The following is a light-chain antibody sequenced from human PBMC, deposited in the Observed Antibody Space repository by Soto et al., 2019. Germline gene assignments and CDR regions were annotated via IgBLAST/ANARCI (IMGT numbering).Light chain of an antibody. CDR3: QQYGSSPLT. CDR1: QSVKSSY. CDR2: GAS. Sequence: EIVLTQSPGTLSLSPGERATLSCRASQSVKSSYLAWYQQKPGQPPRLLIYGASTRATGIPDRCIGSGSATDFTLTITRMEPEDFAVFYCQQYGSSPLTFGGGSKVEIK. J-gene: IGKJ4*01. V-gene: IGKV3-20*01.